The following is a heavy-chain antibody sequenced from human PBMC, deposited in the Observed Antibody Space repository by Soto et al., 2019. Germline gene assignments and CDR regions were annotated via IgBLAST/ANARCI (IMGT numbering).Heavy chain of an antibody. CDR3: AKGGSAYCSGGTCYHPFDY. CDR2: ISSSTSYV. Sequence: GGSLRLSCAASGFTFSRYGMNWLRQAPGKGLEWVASISSSTSYVYYADSVKGRFSTSRDNAKNTLYVQMNSLEVEDTAVYYCAKGGSAYCSGGTCYHPFDYWGQGTLVTVS. CDR1: GFTFSRYG. D-gene: IGHD2-15*01. J-gene: IGHJ4*02. V-gene: IGHV3-21*04.